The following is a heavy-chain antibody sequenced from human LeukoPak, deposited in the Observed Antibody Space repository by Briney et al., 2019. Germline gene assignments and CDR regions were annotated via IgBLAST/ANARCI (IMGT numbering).Heavy chain of an antibody. CDR3: VKDYYYYDSNGYYVNDGFDI. Sequence: SETLSLTCSVSGASIRDYYWNWIRQPAGKGLEWIGRVYTSGSTNYNPSLRGRATMSVDTSKNQLSLKATSVTAADTAVYYCVKDYYYYDSNGYYVNDGFDIWGQGTMVIVSP. CDR1: GASIRDYY. CDR2: VYTSGST. D-gene: IGHD3-22*01. J-gene: IGHJ3*02. V-gene: IGHV4-4*07.